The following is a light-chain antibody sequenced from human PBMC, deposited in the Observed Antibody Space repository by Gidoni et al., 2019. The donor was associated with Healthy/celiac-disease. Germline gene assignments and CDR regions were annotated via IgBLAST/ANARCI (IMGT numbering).Light chain of an antibody. CDR3: QAWDSSTSSGVV. CDR2: QDS. Sequence: SYELTQPPSVSVSPGQTASITCSGDKLGDKYACWYQQKPGQSPVLVIYQDSKRPSGSPERFSGSNSGNTATLTISGTQAMDEADYYCQAWDSSTSSGVVFGGGTKLTVL. V-gene: IGLV3-1*01. CDR1: KLGDKY. J-gene: IGLJ2*01.